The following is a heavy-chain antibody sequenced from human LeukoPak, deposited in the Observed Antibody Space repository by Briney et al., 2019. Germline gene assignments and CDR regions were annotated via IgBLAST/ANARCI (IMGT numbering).Heavy chain of an antibody. CDR2: FDPEDGET. CDR1: GYTLTELS. J-gene: IGHJ1*01. D-gene: IGHD6-13*01. Sequence: ASVKVSCKVSGYTLTELSMHWVRQAPGKGLEWMGGFDPEDGETIYAQKFQGRVTMTEDTSTDTAYMELSSLRAEDMALYYCAKGGFFPAAGTAEYLQHWGQGTLVTVSS. CDR3: AKGGFFPAAGTAEYLQH. V-gene: IGHV1-24*01.